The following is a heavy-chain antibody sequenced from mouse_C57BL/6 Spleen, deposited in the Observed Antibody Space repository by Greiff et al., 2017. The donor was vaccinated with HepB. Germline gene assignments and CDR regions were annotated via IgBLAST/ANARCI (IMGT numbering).Heavy chain of an antibody. Sequence: QVQLQQPGAELVRPGSSVKLYCKASGYTLTSYWMDWVKQRPGQGLEWIGNIYPSDSETHYNQKFKDKATLTVDKSSSTAYMQLSSLTSEDSAVYYCARNPRGAMDYWGQGTSVTVSS. CDR2: IYPSDSET. CDR3: ARNPRGAMDY. CDR1: GYTLTSYW. J-gene: IGHJ4*01. V-gene: IGHV1-61*01.